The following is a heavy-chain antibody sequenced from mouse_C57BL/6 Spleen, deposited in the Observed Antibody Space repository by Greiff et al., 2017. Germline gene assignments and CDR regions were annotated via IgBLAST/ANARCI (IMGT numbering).Heavy chain of an antibody. V-gene: IGHV1-61*01. J-gene: IGHJ2*01. CDR3: ARDSRHYFDY. CDR2: IYPSDSET. CDR1: GYTFTSYW. Sequence: QVQLQQPGAELVRPGSSVKLSCKASGYTFTSYWMDWVKQRPGQGLEWIGNIYPSDSETHYNQKFKDKATLTVDKSSSTAYMQLSSLTSEDSAVYYCARDSRHYFDYWGQGTTLTVSS.